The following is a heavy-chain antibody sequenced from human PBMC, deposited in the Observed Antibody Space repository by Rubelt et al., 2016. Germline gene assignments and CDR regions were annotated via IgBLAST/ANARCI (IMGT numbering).Heavy chain of an antibody. CDR3: AREGGMDV. Sequence: VRQAPGQGLEWMGWIDTNTGIPTYAQGFIGRFVFSLDTSVSTAHLQISTLKAEDTAVYYCAREGGMDVWGQGTTVTV. J-gene: IGHJ6*02. CDR2: IDTNTGIP. V-gene: IGHV7-4-1*02.